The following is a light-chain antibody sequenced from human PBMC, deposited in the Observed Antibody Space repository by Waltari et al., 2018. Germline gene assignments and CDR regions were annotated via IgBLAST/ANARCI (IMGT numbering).Light chain of an antibody. Sequence: SVLTQPPSASGAPGQRVTISCSGSSSNIGSHYVYWYQQLPGTAPKLLIYTDDQRAAGVPDLVSASKSGTSASLAISGLRSEDEADYYCAAWDDSPSGHVVFGGGTKLTVL. CDR2: TDD. CDR1: SSNIGSHY. CDR3: AAWDDSPSGHVV. J-gene: IGLJ2*01. V-gene: IGLV1-47*02.